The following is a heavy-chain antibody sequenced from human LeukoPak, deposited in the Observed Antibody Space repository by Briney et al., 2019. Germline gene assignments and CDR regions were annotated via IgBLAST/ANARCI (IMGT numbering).Heavy chain of an antibody. Sequence: SETLSLTCAVYGGSFSGYYWSWIRQPPGKGLEWIGYIYYSGSTNYNPSLKSRVTISVDTSKNQFSLKLSSVTAADTAVYYCARGKYSYGIYYFDYWGQGTLVTVSS. D-gene: IGHD5-18*01. CDR3: ARGKYSYGIYYFDY. CDR2: IYYSGST. V-gene: IGHV4-59*01. CDR1: GGSFSGYY. J-gene: IGHJ4*02.